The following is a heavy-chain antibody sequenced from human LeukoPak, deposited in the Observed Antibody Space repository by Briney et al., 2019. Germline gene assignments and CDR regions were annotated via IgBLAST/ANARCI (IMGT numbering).Heavy chain of an antibody. D-gene: IGHD5-18*01. CDR2: IWYGGSNK. V-gene: IGHV3-30*02. CDR3: AKDVDTAMVGPFDY. J-gene: IGHJ4*02. Sequence: GGSLRLSCAASGFTFSSYGMHWVRQAPGKGLEWVAVIWYGGSNKYYADSVKGRFTISRDNPKNTLYLQMNSLRAEDTTVYYCAKDVDTAMVGPFDYWGQGTLVTVSS. CDR1: GFTFSSYG.